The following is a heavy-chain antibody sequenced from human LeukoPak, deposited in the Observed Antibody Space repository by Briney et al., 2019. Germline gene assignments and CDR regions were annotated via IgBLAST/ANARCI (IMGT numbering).Heavy chain of an antibody. Sequence: SVTVSCTASGGTFSSYTISWVRQAPGQGLEWMGGIIPIFGTANYAQKFQGRVTITADESTSTAYMELSSLRSEDTDVYYCARGRYSSSINSMDVWGQGTTVTVSS. D-gene: IGHD6-6*01. CDR1: GGTFSSYT. CDR2: IIPIFGTA. CDR3: ARGRYSSSINSMDV. V-gene: IGHV1-69*13. J-gene: IGHJ6*02.